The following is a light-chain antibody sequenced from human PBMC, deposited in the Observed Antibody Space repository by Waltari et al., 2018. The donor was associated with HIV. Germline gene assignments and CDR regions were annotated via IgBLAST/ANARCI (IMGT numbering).Light chain of an antibody. CDR1: SYNFGSNT. J-gene: IGLJ3*02. CDR3: AAWDDSLDGWA. V-gene: IGLV1-44*01. CDR2: INT. Sequence: QSVLTQPPSASGTPGQSVTISCSGSSYNFGSNTVNWYQQFPGTAPKLLTYINTQRPPGAPVRFSGSTSSASDSLAISGLQSEDEAVYYCAAWDDSLDGWAFGGGTNLTVL.